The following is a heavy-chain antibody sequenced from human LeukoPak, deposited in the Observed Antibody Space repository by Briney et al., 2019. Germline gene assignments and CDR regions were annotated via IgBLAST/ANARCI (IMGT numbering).Heavy chain of an antibody. CDR3: ARGGPGYCSGGSCYHY. D-gene: IGHD2-15*01. CDR1: GGTFSSYA. J-gene: IGHJ4*02. Sequence: ASVKVSCKASGGTFSSYAISWVRQAPGQGLEWMGGIIPIFGTANYAQKFQGGVTITADKSTSTAYMELSSLRSEDTAVYYCARGGPGYCSGGSCYHYWGQGTLVTVSS. V-gene: IGHV1-69*06. CDR2: IIPIFGTA.